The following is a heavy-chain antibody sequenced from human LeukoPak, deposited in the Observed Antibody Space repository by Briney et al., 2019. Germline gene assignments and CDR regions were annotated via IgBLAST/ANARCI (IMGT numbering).Heavy chain of an antibody. CDR1: GFTFSSYW. CDR3: VKDMEPGGSGH. V-gene: IGHV3-7*03. Sequence: PGGSLRLSCAASGFTFSSYWMSWVRQAPGKGLEWVANIKQDGSEKYYVDSVKGRFTISRDKAKNSVFLQMNNVRTEDTALYYCVKDMEPGGSGHWGPGTLVTVSS. J-gene: IGHJ4*02. D-gene: IGHD1-26*01. CDR2: IKQDGSEK.